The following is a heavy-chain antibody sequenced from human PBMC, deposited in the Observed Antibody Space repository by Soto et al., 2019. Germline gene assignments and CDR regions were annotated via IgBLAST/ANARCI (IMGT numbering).Heavy chain of an antibody. J-gene: IGHJ5*02. D-gene: IGHD6-19*01. CDR2: TSGSGGST. V-gene: IGHV3-23*01. CDR3: MAVAGTP. CDR1: RFSFSSYA. Sequence: GTRRLSCAVARFSFSSYAMSWVRQAPGKGLEWVSATSGSGGSTYYADSVKGRFTISRDNSKHTLYLQMNSLRAEDTAVYYAMAVAGTPWGQGTLVTVSS.